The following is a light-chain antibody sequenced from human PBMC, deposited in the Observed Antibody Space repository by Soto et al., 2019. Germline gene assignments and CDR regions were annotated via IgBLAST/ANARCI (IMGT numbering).Light chain of an antibody. J-gene: IGKJ1*01. Sequence: IVMTHSPATLSVSPVDRATLSFRASQSVIGNLAWYQQSPGQAPRLLIYGASTRATGVPARFSGSGSGTEFTLAIRTLQSEDFAVYYCQQYNNWPGKFGQGTKVDIK. CDR2: GAS. CDR1: QSVIGN. V-gene: IGKV3-15*01. CDR3: QQYNNWPGK.